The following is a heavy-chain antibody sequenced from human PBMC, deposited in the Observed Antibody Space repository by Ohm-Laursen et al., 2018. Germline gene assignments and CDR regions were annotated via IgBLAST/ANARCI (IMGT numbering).Heavy chain of an antibody. CDR1: GFTFSSYA. V-gene: IGHV4-59*08. J-gene: IGHJ4*02. CDR2: IHNSGST. D-gene: IGHD1-26*01. CDR3: ARRANSAFPYYLDY. Sequence: LRLSCAASGFTFSSYAMSWVRQPPGKGLEWIGYIHNSGSTNYNPSLKSRVTIATDTSKNQLSLKLSSVTAADTAVYYCARRANSAFPYYLDYWGQGTLVTVSS.